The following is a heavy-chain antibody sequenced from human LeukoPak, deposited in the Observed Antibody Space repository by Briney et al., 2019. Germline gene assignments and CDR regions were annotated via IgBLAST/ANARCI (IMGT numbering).Heavy chain of an antibody. V-gene: IGHV3-13*01. Sequence: PGGSLRLSCAASGFTFRSYDMHWVRQATGKGLEWVSGIGTAGEIYYPGSVKGRFTISRENAKNSLYLQMNSLRAGDTAVSYCARAAYSSTWYSRYFDLWGRGTLVTVSS. J-gene: IGHJ2*01. CDR1: GFTFRSYD. CDR3: ARAAYSSTWYSRYFDL. CDR2: IGTAGEI. D-gene: IGHD6-13*01.